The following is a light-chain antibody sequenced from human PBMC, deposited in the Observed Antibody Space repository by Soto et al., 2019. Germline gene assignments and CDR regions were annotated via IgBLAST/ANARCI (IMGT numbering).Light chain of an antibody. V-gene: IGLV2-8*01. J-gene: IGLJ1*01. CDR2: EVS. CDR1: SSDVGGYNY. Sequence: QSALTQPPSASGSPGQSVTISCTGTSSDVGGYNYVSWYQQHPGNAPKLMIYEVSKRPSGVPDRFSGSKSGNTASLTVSGLQTEDEADYYCSAYAGSNNDVFGTGTKGTVL. CDR3: SAYAGSNNDV.